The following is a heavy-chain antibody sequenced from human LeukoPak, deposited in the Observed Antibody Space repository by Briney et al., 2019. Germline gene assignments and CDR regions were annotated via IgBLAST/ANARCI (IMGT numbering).Heavy chain of an antibody. Sequence: GGSLRLSCAASGFTFSSYSMNWVRQAPGKGLEWVSSISSSSSYIYYADSVKGRFTISRDNAKNSLYLQMNSLRAEDTAVYYCARPYDSSGYYPHGAFDIWGQGTMVTVSS. J-gene: IGHJ3*02. CDR3: ARPYDSSGYYPHGAFDI. D-gene: IGHD3-22*01. V-gene: IGHV3-21*04. CDR2: ISSSSSYI. CDR1: GFTFSSYS.